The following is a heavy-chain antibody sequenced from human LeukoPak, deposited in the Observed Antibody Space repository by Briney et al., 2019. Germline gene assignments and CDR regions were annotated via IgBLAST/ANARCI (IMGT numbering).Heavy chain of an antibody. J-gene: IGHJ4*02. V-gene: IGHV4-34*01. CDR3: ARNVWRDYVRGPLDY. CDR1: GGSFSGYY. CDR2: INHSGST. Sequence: PSETLSLTCAVYGGSFSGYYWSWIRQPPGKGLEWIGEINHSGSTNYNPSLKSRVTISVDTSKNQFSLKLRSVTASDTAVYYCARNVWRDYVRGPLDYWGQGTRVTVSS. D-gene: IGHD3-10*02.